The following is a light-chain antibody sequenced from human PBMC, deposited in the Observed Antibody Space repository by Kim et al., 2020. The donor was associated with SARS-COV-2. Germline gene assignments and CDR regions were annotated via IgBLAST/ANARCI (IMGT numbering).Light chain of an antibody. V-gene: IGKV3-15*01. Sequence: EIVMPQSPATLSVSPGDRATLSCRASQSVNSNLAWYQHKPGQAPSLLIYGASTRATGIPARFSGSGSGTEFTLTISSLQSEDFAVYYCQQYNNWPRTFGQGTKVDIK. CDR3: QQYNNWPRT. CDR2: GAS. CDR1: QSVNSN. J-gene: IGKJ1*01.